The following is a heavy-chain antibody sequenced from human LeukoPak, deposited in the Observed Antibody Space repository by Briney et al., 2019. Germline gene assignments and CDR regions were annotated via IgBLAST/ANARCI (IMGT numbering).Heavy chain of an antibody. CDR3: ARGPLGWSDY. CDR1: GFTFSSYA. D-gene: IGHD1-26*01. Sequence: PGGSLRLSCAASGFTFSSYAMHWVRQAPGKGLEWVAVISYDGSNKYYADSVKGRFTISRDNAKNSLYLQMTSLRDEDTAVYYCARGPLGWSDYWGQGTLVTVSS. CDR2: ISYDGSNK. J-gene: IGHJ4*02. V-gene: IGHV3-30-3*01.